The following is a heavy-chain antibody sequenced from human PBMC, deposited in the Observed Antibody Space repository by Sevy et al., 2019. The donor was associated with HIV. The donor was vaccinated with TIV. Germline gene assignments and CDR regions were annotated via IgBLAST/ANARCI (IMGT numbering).Heavy chain of an antibody. CDR1: GFTFSNYN. J-gene: IGHJ6*02. D-gene: IGHD2-15*01. V-gene: IGHV3-21*01. Sequence: GGSLRLSCAASGFTFSNYNMNWVRQAPGKGLEWVSSISSSNYIPYADSMKGRFTISGDNAKNSLYLQMNSLRAEDTAVYYCARVVAYCSGGSCFPGYYYGMDVWGQGTTVTVSS. CDR2: ISSSNYI. CDR3: ARVVAYCSGGSCFPGYYYGMDV.